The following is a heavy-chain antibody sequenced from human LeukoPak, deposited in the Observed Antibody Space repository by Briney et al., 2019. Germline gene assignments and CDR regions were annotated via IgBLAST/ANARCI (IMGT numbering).Heavy chain of an antibody. CDR1: GFTFSSYD. J-gene: IGHJ4*02. V-gene: IGHV3-13*01. Sequence: GGSLRLSCATSGFTFSSYDMHWVRQATGKGLEWVSAIDTADNAYYPGSVKGRFTVSRENAKNSFYLQMNSLRAGDTAVYYCAREGRSCSTAICEFDYWGQGTLVTVSS. D-gene: IGHD2-8*01. CDR3: AREGRSCSTAICEFDY. CDR2: IDTADNA.